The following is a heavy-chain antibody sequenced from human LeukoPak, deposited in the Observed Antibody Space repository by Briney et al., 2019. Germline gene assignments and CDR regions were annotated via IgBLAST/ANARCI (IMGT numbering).Heavy chain of an antibody. CDR1: GFTFSSYG. J-gene: IGHJ4*02. V-gene: IGHV3-30*02. CDR3: AKDADYYYDSSGLDY. D-gene: IGHD3-22*01. Sequence: GGSLRLSCAASGFTFSSYGMHWVRQAPGKGLEWVAFIRYDGSNKYYADSVKGRFTISRDNSKNTLYLQMNSLRAEDTAVYYCAKDADYYYDSSGLDYWGQGTLVTVSS. CDR2: IRYDGSNK.